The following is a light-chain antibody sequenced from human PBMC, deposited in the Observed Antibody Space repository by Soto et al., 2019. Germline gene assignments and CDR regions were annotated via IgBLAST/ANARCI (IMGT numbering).Light chain of an antibody. CDR1: QGIGTW. CDR3: QQANHFPLT. V-gene: IGKV1-12*01. CDR2: GTS. Sequence: DIHMTQSPSSVSASVGDRVNITCRASQGIGTWLAWYQQKPGKAPKYLIYGTSSLHSGVPSGISGCGSGTDFTLTISGLQPEDFSTYYCQQANHFPLTFGGGTRVEIK. J-gene: IGKJ4*01.